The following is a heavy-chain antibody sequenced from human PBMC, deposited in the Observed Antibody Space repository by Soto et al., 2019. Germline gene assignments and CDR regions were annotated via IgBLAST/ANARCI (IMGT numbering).Heavy chain of an antibody. CDR2: IYPGDSDT. CDR3: ARLSGCSSTSCYTHMDV. V-gene: IGHV5-51*01. CDR1: GYSFTSYW. D-gene: IGHD2-2*02. J-gene: IGHJ6*02. Sequence: GESLKISCKGSGYSFTSYWIGWVRQMPGKGLECMGIIYPGDSDTRYSPSFQGQVTISADKSISTAYLQWSSLKASDTATYYCARLSGCSSTSCYTHMDVWGQGTTVTVS.